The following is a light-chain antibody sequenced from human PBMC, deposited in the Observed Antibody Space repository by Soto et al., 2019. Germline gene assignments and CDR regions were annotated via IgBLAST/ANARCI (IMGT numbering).Light chain of an antibody. Sequence: QSALTQPASVSGSPGQSITISCTGTSSDVGGYEYVSWYQQYPGKAPKLMIYEVNNRPSGVSHRFSGSKSGNTASLTISGLQAEDEADYYCSSYADSANYVFGTGTKVNGL. V-gene: IGLV2-14*01. CDR2: EVN. CDR3: SSYADSANYV. J-gene: IGLJ1*01. CDR1: SSDVGGYEY.